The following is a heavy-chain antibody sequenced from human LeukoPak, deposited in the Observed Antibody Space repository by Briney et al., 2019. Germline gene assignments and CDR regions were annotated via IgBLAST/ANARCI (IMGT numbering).Heavy chain of an antibody. CDR2: INAYNGDT. V-gene: IGHV1-18*01. Sequence: ASVKDSCKASVYTFTNHGISWVRQAPGQGLEWMGWINAYNGDTNYAQKLQGRVTMTTDTSTSTAYMELRSLRSDDTAIYYCARARGLYSSGWYYFDYWGQGTLVTVSS. D-gene: IGHD6-19*01. CDR1: VYTFTNHG. J-gene: IGHJ4*02. CDR3: ARARGLYSSGWYYFDY.